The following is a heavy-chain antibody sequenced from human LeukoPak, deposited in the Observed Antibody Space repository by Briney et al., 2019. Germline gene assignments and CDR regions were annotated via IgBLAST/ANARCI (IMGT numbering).Heavy chain of an antibody. J-gene: IGHJ4*02. CDR1: GFTFSNYG. CDR2: IRYDGSNK. V-gene: IGHV3-30*02. Sequence: PGGSLRLSCRASGFTFSNYGMLWVRQAPGKGLEWVAFIRYDGSNKFYADSVRGRFTISRDNSKSTLSLQMNSLRAEDTAIYYCATYRQVLLPFESWGQGTLVTVSS. CDR3: ATYRQVLLPFES. D-gene: IGHD2-8*02.